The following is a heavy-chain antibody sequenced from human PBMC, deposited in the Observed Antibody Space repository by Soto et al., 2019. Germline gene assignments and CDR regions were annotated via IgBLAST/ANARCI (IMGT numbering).Heavy chain of an antibody. CDR2: INWAGDE. J-gene: IGHJ5*02. CDR3: AHGRFGGGTWSFDP. D-gene: IGHD2-15*01. V-gene: IGHV2-5*02. CDR1: GFSLTTSAVG. Sequence: SGPTLVNPTQTLTLTCAFSGFSLTTSAVGVGWIRQPPGKALEWLALINWAGDEWYSPSLKSRLTITKDTSKNQVVLTMTNMDPVDTATYYCAHGRFGGGTWSFDPWGQGTLVTVS.